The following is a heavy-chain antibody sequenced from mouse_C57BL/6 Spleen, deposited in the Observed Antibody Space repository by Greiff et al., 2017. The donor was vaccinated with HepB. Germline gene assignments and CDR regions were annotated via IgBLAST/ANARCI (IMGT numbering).Heavy chain of an antibody. V-gene: IGHV1-19*01. CDR2: INPYNGGT. D-gene: IGHD2-3*01. CDR1: GYTFTDYY. Sequence: LQQSGPVLVKPGASVKMSCKASGYTFTDYYMNWVKQSHGKSLEWIGVINPYNGGTSYNQKFKGKATLTVDKSSSPAYMELNSLTSEDSAVYYCARSDYEGYYYAMDYWGQGTSVTVSS. J-gene: IGHJ4*01. CDR3: ARSDYEGYYYAMDY.